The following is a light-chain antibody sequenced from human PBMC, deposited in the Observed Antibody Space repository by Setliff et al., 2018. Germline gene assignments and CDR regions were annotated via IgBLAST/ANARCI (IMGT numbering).Light chain of an antibody. Sequence: QSALTQPPSASGSPGQSVTISCTGTNIDVRGYTYVSWYQQHPGKAPQLIIYDVTKRPSGVPDRFSGSKSGNTASLTVSGLQAEDEAEYYCSSYADSNIFLFGSGTKV. J-gene: IGLJ1*01. CDR2: DVT. V-gene: IGLV2-8*01. CDR3: SSYADSNIFL. CDR1: NIDVRGYTY.